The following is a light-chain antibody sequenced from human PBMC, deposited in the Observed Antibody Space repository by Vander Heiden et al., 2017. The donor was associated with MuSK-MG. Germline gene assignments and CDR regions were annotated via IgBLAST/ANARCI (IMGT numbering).Light chain of an antibody. CDR2: KDS. J-gene: IGLJ2*01. CDR3: QSADSSGTVI. CDR1: ALPKQY. Sequence: SYELTQAPSVSVSPGQTARITCSGDALPKQYVYWYQQKPGQAPVLVIYKDSERPSGIPERFSGSSSGTTVTLTISGVQAEDEADYYCQSADSSGTVIFGGGTKLTVL. V-gene: IGLV3-25*03.